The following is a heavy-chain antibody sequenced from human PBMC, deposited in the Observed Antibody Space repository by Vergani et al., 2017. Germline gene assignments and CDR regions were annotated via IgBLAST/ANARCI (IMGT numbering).Heavy chain of an antibody. V-gene: IGHV4-34*01. D-gene: IGHD3-3*01. J-gene: IGHJ3*02. CDR2: INHSGST. Sequence: VQLLESGGGLVQPGGSLRLSCAASGFTFSSYAMSWVRQAPGKGLEWIGEINHSGSTNYNPSLKSRVTISVDTSKNQFSLKLSSVTAADTAVYYCARERVLPFWSGYRPDAFDIWGQGTMVTVSS. CDR3: ARERVLPFWSGYRPDAFDI. CDR1: GFTFSSYA.